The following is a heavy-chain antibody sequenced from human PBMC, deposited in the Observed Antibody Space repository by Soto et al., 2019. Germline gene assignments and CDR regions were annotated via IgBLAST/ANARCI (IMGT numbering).Heavy chain of an antibody. CDR1: GYTFTSHD. J-gene: IGHJ4*02. Sequence: QVQLVQSGAEVKKSGASVKVSCKASGYTFTSHDINWVRQATGQGLEWMGWMNPNSGNTGYAQTFQGRVTMTRNTSISTAYMELSSLISEDTAVYYCARWDYGYYARFDYWGQGTLVTVSS. D-gene: IGHD4-17*01. CDR2: MNPNSGNT. V-gene: IGHV1-8*01. CDR3: ARWDYGYYARFDY.